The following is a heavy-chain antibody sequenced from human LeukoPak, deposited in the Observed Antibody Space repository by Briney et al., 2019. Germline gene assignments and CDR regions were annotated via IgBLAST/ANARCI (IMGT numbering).Heavy chain of an antibody. Sequence: SETLSLTCTVSGGLISSSSYYWGWIRQPPEKGLEWIGSFYYSGSTYYHPSLKSRVTISVDTSKNQFSLNLSSVTAADTAVYYCARTAGVAVAGSRQYFDYWGQGTLVTVSS. J-gene: IGHJ4*02. CDR2: FYYSGST. CDR3: ARTAGVAVAGSRQYFDY. D-gene: IGHD6-19*01. CDR1: GGLISSSSYY. V-gene: IGHV4-39*01.